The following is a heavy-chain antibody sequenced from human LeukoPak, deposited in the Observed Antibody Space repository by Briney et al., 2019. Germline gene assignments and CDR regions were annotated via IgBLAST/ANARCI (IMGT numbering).Heavy chain of an antibody. J-gene: IGHJ6*02. CDR2: ISGSGGST. CDR1: GFTFSSYA. CDR3: AKDWNSGASHYNSGMDV. Sequence: GGSLRLSCAASGFTFSSYAMSWVRQAPGKGLEWVSAISGSGGSTYYADSVKGRFTISRDNSKNTLYLQMNSLRAEDTAVYYCAKDWNSGASHYNSGMDVWGQGTTVTVPS. D-gene: IGHD3-10*01. V-gene: IGHV3-23*01.